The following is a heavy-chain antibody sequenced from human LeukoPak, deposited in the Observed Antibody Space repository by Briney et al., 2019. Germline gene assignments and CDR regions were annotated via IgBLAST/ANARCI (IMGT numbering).Heavy chain of an antibody. CDR2: ISSSSSYI. CDR3: SRDDSAVTRAYYFDY. CDR1: GFTFSSYS. D-gene: IGHD3-22*01. Sequence: AGGSLRLSCAASGFTFSSYSMNWVRQVPGKGLEWVSSISSSSSYIYYADSVKGRFTISRDNAKNSLYLQMNSLRAEDTAVYYCSRDDSAVTRAYYFDYWGQGTLVTVSS. V-gene: IGHV3-21*01. J-gene: IGHJ4*02.